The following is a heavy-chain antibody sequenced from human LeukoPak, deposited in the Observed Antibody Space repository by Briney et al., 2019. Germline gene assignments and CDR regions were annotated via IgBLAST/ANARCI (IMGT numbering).Heavy chain of an antibody. CDR3: AKIYGHGGFDY. CDR1: GGTFSSYA. D-gene: IGHD4-17*01. J-gene: IGHJ4*02. V-gene: IGHV1-69*13. CDR2: IIPIFGTA. Sequence: GASVRVSCKASGGTFSSYAISWVRQAPGQGLEWMGGIIPIFGTANYAQKFQGRVTITADESTSTAYMELSSLRAEDTAVYYCAKIYGHGGFDYWGQGTLVTVSS.